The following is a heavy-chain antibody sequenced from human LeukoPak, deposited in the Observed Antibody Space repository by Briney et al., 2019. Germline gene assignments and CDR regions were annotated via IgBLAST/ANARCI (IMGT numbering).Heavy chain of an antibody. D-gene: IGHD5-18*01. Sequence: ASVKVSCKTSGFSFTYFFTGYYIHWVRQAPGQGLEWMGWINPNSGGTNYAQKFQGRVTMTRDTSISTAYMELSRLRSDDTAVYYCARAHENTAMVIAYWGQGTLVTVSS. J-gene: IGHJ4*02. CDR3: ARAHENTAMVIAY. CDR2: INPNSGGT. V-gene: IGHV1-2*02. CDR1: GFSFTYFFTGYY.